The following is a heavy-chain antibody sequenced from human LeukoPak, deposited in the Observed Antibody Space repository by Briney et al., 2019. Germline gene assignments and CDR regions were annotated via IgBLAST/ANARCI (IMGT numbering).Heavy chain of an antibody. J-gene: IGHJ3*02. CDR3: ARVGLGASLDTFDI. Sequence: PGGSLRLSCAASGFTFSSYEMNWVRQAPGKGVEGVSYISSSGSTIYYADSVKGRFTISRDNAKNSLYLQMNSLRAEDTAVYYCARVGLGASLDTFDIWGQGTMVTVSS. D-gene: IGHD3-10*01. CDR1: GFTFSSYE. CDR2: ISSSGSTI. V-gene: IGHV3-48*03.